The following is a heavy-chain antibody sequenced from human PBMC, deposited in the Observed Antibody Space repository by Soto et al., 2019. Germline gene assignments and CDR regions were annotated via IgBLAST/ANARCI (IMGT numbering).Heavy chain of an antibody. CDR3: ARERIRFLEWFEPHLYYYGLDV. D-gene: IGHD3-3*01. J-gene: IGHJ6*02. V-gene: IGHV1-46*01. CDR1: GYTFTSHY. Sequence: ASVEVSCEASGYTFTSHYIHWVRQAPGQGLEWMGIINPSCGSTSYAQKFQGRVTMTRDTYTSTVYMELSSLRSEDTAVYYCARERIRFLEWFEPHLYYYGLDVRGQGSTV. CDR2: INPSCGST.